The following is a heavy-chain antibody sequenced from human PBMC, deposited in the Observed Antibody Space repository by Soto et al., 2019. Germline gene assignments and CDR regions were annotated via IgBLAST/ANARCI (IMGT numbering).Heavy chain of an antibody. Sequence: QVQLQQWGAGLLKPSETLSLTCAVYGGSFSGYYWSWLRQPQGKGPEWIGEINHSGSTKYHTSLENRVTISVDTPKNQFSLKLNSVSAADTAVYYCARTGGMDVWSQGATVTVSS. J-gene: IGHJ6*02. V-gene: IGHV4-34*01. CDR2: INHSGST. CDR3: ARTGGMDV. CDR1: GGSFSGYY.